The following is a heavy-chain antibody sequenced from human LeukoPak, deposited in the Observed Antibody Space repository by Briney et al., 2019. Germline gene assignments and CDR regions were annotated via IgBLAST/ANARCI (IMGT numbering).Heavy chain of an antibody. CDR2: IIPIFGTA. Sequence: SVRVSCKASGGTFSSYAISWVRQAPGQGLEWMGGIIPIFGTANYAQKFQGRVTITADESTSTAYMELSSLRSEDTAVYYCARGLNYYDSSGYWPYWGQGTLVTVSS. J-gene: IGHJ4*02. D-gene: IGHD3-22*01. CDR1: GGTFSSYA. V-gene: IGHV1-69*13. CDR3: ARGLNYYDSSGYWPY.